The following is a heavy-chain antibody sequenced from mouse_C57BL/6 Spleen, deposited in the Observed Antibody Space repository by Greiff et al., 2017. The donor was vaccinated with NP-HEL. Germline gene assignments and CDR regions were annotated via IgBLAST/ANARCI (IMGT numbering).Heavy chain of an antibody. V-gene: IGHV1-69*01. D-gene: IGHD1-1*01. CDR2: IDPSDSYT. CDR1: GYTFTSYW. Sequence: VQLQQPGAELVMPGASVKLSCKASGYTFTSYWMHWVKQRPGQGLEWIGEIDPSDSYTNYNQKFKGKSTLTVDKSSSTAYMQLSSLTSEDSAVYYCARSYYYGSSYPYFDVWGTGTTVTVSS. CDR3: ARSYYYGSSYPYFDV. J-gene: IGHJ1*03.